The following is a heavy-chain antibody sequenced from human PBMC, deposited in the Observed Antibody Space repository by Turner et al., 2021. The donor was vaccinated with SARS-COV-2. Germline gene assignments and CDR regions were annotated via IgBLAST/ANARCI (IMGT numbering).Heavy chain of an antibody. CDR1: GGSISSSTYY. J-gene: IGHJ6*02. D-gene: IGHD6-13*01. V-gene: IGHV4-39*01. Sequence: QLRLQESGPGMVKPSETLSLTFTVSGGSISSSTYYWGWIRQPPGKGLEWIGSIYYSGSSYYTPSLASRVTISVDTSKNQFSLKLSSVTAADTAVYYCARYRVFVYDMDVWGQGTTVTVSS. CDR2: IYYSGSS. CDR3: ARYRVFVYDMDV.